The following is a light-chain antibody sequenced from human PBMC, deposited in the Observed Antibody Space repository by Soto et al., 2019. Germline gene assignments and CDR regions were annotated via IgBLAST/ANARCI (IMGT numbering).Light chain of an antibody. V-gene: IGLV2-14*03. CDR2: DVS. Sequence: QSVLTQPASVSRSPGQSITISCPGTSSDVVGYNYVSCYQHHPGKASNLMIYDVSNRPSGVSNRFSGSKSGNTASLTISGLQPEDEADYYCCSYTTSNTRQIVFGTGTKVTVL. CDR3: CSYTTSNTRQIV. CDR1: SSDVVGYNY. J-gene: IGLJ1*01.